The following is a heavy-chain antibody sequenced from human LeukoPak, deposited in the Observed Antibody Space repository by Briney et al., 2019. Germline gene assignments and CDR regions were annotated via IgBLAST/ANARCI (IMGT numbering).Heavy chain of an antibody. J-gene: IGHJ4*02. D-gene: IGHD5-12*01. V-gene: IGHV3-21*01. Sequence: GGSLRLSCAASGFTFSNSAMNWVRQAPGKGLDWVSSISSGSSYRYYADSVKGRFTISRDNAENSLYLQMNSLSADGTAVYYCARGRDIAATNYFDYWGQGVLVTVSS. CDR2: ISSGSSYR. CDR3: ARGRDIAATNYFDY. CDR1: GFTFSNSA.